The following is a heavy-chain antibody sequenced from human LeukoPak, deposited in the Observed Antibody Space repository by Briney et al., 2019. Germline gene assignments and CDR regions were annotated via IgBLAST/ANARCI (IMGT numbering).Heavy chain of an antibody. D-gene: IGHD2-21*02. Sequence: GGSLRLSCAASGFTFSSYGMHWVRQAPGKGLEWVAVISYDGTNEYYADSVKGRFTISRDNSKSTLYLQMNSLRAEDTSVYYCAKDRGDISSPFDSWGQGTLVTVSS. J-gene: IGHJ4*02. CDR1: GFTFSSYG. CDR3: AKDRGDISSPFDS. CDR2: ISYDGTNE. V-gene: IGHV3-30*18.